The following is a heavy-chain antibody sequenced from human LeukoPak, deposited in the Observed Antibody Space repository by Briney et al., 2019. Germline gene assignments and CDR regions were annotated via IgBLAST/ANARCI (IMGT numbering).Heavy chain of an antibody. CDR3: ARGGRLVIIPFFDY. J-gene: IGHJ4*02. Sequence: PGRSLRLSCAASGFTFSSYGMHWVRQAPGKGLEWVAVISYDGSNKYYADSVKGRFTISRDNSKNTLYLQMNSLRAEDTAVYYCARGGRLVIIPFFDYWGQGTLVTVSS. CDR2: ISYDGSNK. D-gene: IGHD3-3*01. V-gene: IGHV3-30*03. CDR1: GFTFSSYG.